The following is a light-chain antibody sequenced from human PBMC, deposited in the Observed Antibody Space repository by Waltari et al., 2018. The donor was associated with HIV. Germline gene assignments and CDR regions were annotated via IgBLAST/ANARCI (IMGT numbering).Light chain of an antibody. Sequence: QSVLTQPPSASGTPGQRVTSSCSGSSANIGSNTVNWYQQLPGTAPKLLIYSNNQRPSGVPDRFSGSKSGTSVSLAISGLQSEDDTDYYCAAWDDSLNGWVFGGGTKLTVL. CDR3: AAWDDSLNGWV. V-gene: IGLV1-44*01. J-gene: IGLJ3*02. CDR2: SNN. CDR1: SANIGSNT.